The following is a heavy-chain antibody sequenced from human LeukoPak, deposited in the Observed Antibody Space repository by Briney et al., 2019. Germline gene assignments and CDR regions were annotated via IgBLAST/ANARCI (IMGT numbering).Heavy chain of an antibody. Sequence: PSETLSLTCTVSGGSISSYYWSWIRQPPGKGLEWIGYIYYSGSTNYNPSLKSRVTISVDTSKNQFSLKLSSVTAADTAVYYCAREVGDGLQDYWGQGTLVTVSP. CDR1: GGSISSYY. J-gene: IGHJ4*02. V-gene: IGHV4-59*01. CDR2: IYYSGST. CDR3: AREVGDGLQDY. D-gene: IGHD4-11*01.